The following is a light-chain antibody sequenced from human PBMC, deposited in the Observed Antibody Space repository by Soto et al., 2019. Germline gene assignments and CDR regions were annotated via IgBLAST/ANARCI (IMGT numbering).Light chain of an antibody. Sequence: QSALTQPRSVSGSPGQSVTISCTGTSSGVGGYNYVSWYQQHAGKAPKLIIYDVSKRPSGVPDRFSGSKSGNTASLTISGLQAEDEADYYCCSYAGSYSFVFGGGTKLTVL. CDR2: DVS. V-gene: IGLV2-11*01. J-gene: IGLJ3*02. CDR1: SSGVGGYNY. CDR3: CSYAGSYSFV.